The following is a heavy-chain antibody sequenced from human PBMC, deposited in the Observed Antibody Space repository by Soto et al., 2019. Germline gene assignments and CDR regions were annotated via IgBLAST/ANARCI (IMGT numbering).Heavy chain of an antibody. Sequence: SETLSLTCAVYGGSFSGYYWSWIRQPPGKGLEWIGEINHSGSTNYNPSLKSRVTISVDTSKNQFSLKLSSVTAADTAVYYCARRVYRLQKLRWNLFYPWGQGTLVPVSS. V-gene: IGHV4-34*01. CDR2: INHSGST. J-gene: IGHJ5*02. D-gene: IGHD3-3*01. CDR3: ARRVYRLQKLRWNLFYP. CDR1: GGSFSGYY.